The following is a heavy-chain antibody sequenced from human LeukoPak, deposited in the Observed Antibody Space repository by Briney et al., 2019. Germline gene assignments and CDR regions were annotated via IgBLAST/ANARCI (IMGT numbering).Heavy chain of an antibody. V-gene: IGHV3-74*01. D-gene: IGHD6-13*01. CDR3: ARGERSSWYNVFDI. J-gene: IGHJ3*02. CDR1: GFTSSRYW. CDR2: INSDGSST. Sequence: GGSLRLSCAASGFTSSRYWMHWVRQAPGKGLVWVSRINSDGSSTTYADSVKGRFSISRDNAKSTLYLQMNSLRVEDTALYYCARGERSSWYNVFDIWGQGTMVTVSS.